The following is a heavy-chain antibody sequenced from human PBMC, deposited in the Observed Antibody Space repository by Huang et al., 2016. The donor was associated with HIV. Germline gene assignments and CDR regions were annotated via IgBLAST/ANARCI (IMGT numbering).Heavy chain of an antibody. V-gene: IGHV4-34*02. CDR1: GASFGGYF. J-gene: IGHJ6*02. Sequence: QVRLQQWGEGVLKPSETLSLTCAVYGASFGGYFWSWVRQSPAKGLGWIGGIKPGGSPTYHPLFGSRGTISVDTSKNQFYLKLRAVAAADAAIYYCARIPTPSYYDRWSLSPVEEDFFYYNLDVWGQGTPVIVSS. CDR3: ARIPTPSYYDRWSLSPVEEDFFYYNLDV. D-gene: IGHD3-16*01. CDR2: IKPGGSP.